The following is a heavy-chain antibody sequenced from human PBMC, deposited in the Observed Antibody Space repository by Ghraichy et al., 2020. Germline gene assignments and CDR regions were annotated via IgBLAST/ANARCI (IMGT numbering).Heavy chain of an antibody. CDR1: GFKFSSNW. J-gene: IGHJ4*02. CDR2: IRQDGVSK. V-gene: IGHV3-7*04. Sequence: GGSLRLSCSASGFKFSSNWMSWVRQAPGKGLEWVANIRQDGVSKYYVDSAMGRFSISRDNAKSSHYLQMDSLRADDTGVYYCARAADGYQWGRGTLVTVTS. D-gene: IGHD5-24*01. CDR3: ARAADGYQ.